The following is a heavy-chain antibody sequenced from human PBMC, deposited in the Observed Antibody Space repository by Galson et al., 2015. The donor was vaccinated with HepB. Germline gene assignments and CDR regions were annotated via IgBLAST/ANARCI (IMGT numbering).Heavy chain of an antibody. D-gene: IGHD3-16*01. CDR2: ISGHNGNT. J-gene: IGHJ6*02. CDR3: AREQTYGAIFYYYYGMDV. V-gene: IGHV1-18*01. Sequence: SVKVSCKASGYTFSNYGISWVRQAPGQGLEWMGWISGHNGNTNYAQRFKGRVTMTTDTSTRTVFMELRRLRSDDTGVYYCAREQTYGAIFYYYYGMDVRGQGTTVTVSS. CDR1: GYTFSNYG.